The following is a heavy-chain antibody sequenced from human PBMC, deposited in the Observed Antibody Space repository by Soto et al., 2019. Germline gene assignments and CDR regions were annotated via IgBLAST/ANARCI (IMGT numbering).Heavy chain of an antibody. J-gene: IGHJ3*02. CDR3: VRHATREHRGFAFES. CDR1: AAPVNKTF. V-gene: IGHV4-59*02. CDR2: ILSSGGN. Sequence: TWSLTYPGSAAPVNKTFLACIRHPPRTGLGRDGYILSSGGNNNHPSLKSRVTISVDTSKNQDSLKLSSLSDSDTALYYCVRHATREHRGFAFESWGQGSMVTVSS. D-gene: IGHD6-25*01.